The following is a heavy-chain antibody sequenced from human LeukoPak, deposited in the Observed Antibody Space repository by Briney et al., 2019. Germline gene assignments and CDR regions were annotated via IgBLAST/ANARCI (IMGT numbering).Heavy chain of an antibody. Sequence: GGSLRLSCAASGFTFSSYSMNWVRQAPGKGLEWVSSISSSSSYIYYADSVKGRLTISRDNAKNSLYLQMNSLRAEDTAVYYCARSSTPGIAVAGTMDYWGQGTLVTVSS. CDR2: ISSSSSYI. D-gene: IGHD6-19*01. CDR1: GFTFSSYS. J-gene: IGHJ4*02. V-gene: IGHV3-21*01. CDR3: ARSSTPGIAVAGTMDY.